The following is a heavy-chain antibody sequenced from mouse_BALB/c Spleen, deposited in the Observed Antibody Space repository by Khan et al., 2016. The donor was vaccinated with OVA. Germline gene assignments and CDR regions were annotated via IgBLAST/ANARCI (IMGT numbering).Heavy chain of an antibody. V-gene: IGHV5-6*01. D-gene: IGHD1-1*01. CDR2: VSTGGHYT. CDR3: ARRAYFYDSEGFAY. CDR1: GFTFSTYG. J-gene: IGHJ3*01. Sequence: EVELVESGGDVVKPGGSLKLSCAASGFTFSTYGMSWVRQTPDKRLEWVATVSTGGHYTYYPDTVTGRFTISRDNAKDTLYLQMSSLKSEDTAMFYCARRAYFYDSEGFAYWGQGTLVTVSA.